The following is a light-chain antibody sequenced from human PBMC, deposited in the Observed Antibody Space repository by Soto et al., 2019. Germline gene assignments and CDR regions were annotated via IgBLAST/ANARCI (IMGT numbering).Light chain of an antibody. CDR1: QSVSSY. CDR3: QQRSNWPPMYT. J-gene: IGKJ2*01. CDR2: DAS. V-gene: IGKV3-11*01. Sequence: EIVLTQSPATLSLSPGERATLSCRASQSVSSYLAWYQQKPGQAPRLLIYDASNRATGIPARFSGSGSVTDFTLPTSSLEPEDFAVYYCQQRSNWPPMYTFGQGTKLEIK.